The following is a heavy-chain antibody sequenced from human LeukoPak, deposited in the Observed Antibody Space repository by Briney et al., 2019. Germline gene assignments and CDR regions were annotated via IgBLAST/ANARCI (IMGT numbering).Heavy chain of an antibody. CDR1: GFTFSSYW. V-gene: IGHV3-74*01. Sequence: GGSLRLSCAASGFTFSSYWMHWVRQAPGKGLVWVSRINGDGSSTSYADSVKGRFTSSRDNAKNTLYLQMNSLRAEDMAVYYCARIGGGDSRSYYYWGQGTLVTVSS. J-gene: IGHJ4*02. CDR2: INGDGSST. D-gene: IGHD3-22*01. CDR3: ARIGGGDSRSYYY.